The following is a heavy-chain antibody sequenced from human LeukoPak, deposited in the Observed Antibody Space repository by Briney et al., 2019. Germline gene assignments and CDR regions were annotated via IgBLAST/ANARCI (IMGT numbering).Heavy chain of an antibody. Sequence: GGSVRLSCAASGFTLSYYAMNWVRQAPGKGLEWVSYISGSGSTIYYADPVKGRFTISRDNAKNPLYLQMNSLRAEDTAVYYCARARPPDSSGYYPPEYFQHWGQGTLVTVSS. D-gene: IGHD3-22*01. CDR1: GFTLSYYA. J-gene: IGHJ1*01. CDR3: ARARPPDSSGYYPPEYFQH. V-gene: IGHV3-48*03. CDR2: ISGSGSTI.